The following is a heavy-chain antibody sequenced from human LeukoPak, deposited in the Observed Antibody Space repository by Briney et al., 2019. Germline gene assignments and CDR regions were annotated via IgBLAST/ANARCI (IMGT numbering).Heavy chain of an antibody. J-gene: IGHJ4*02. CDR3: ARDLQQLVSKFYFDY. V-gene: IGHV3-21*01. CDR2: ISSSSSYI. Sequence: PGGSLRLSCAASGFTFSSYSMNWVRQAPGKGLEWVSSISSSSSYIYYADSVKGRFTISRDNAKNSLYLQMNSLRAEDTAVYYCARDLQQLVSKFYFDYWGQGTLVTVSS. D-gene: IGHD6-13*01. CDR1: GFTFSSYS.